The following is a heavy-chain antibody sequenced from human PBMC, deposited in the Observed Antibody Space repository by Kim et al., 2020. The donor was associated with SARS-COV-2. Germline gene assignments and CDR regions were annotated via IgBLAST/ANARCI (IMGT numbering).Heavy chain of an antibody. D-gene: IGHD2-15*01. CDR2: IIPIFGTA. CDR1: GGTFSSYA. Sequence: SVKVSCKASGGTFSSYAISWVRQAPGQGLEWMGGIIPIFGTANYAQKFQGRVTITADESTSTAYMELSSLRSEDTAVYYCARSGYCSGCSCYDYYGMDVWGQGTTVTVSS. J-gene: IGHJ6*02. CDR3: ARSGYCSGCSCYDYYGMDV. V-gene: IGHV1-69*13.